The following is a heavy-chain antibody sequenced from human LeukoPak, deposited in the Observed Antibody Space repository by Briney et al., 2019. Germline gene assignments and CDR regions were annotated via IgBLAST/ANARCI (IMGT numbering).Heavy chain of an antibody. J-gene: IGHJ6*03. CDR3: ARYGSGSYYRPLYYYYYYMDV. Sequence: ASVTVSCKASGYTFTSYYMHWVRQAPGQGLEWMGIINPSGGSTSYAQKFQGRVTMTRNTSISTAYMELSSLRSEDTAVYYCARYGSGSYYRPLYYYYYYMDVWGKGTTVTISS. D-gene: IGHD3-10*01. CDR1: GYTFTSYY. V-gene: IGHV1-46*01. CDR2: INPSGGST.